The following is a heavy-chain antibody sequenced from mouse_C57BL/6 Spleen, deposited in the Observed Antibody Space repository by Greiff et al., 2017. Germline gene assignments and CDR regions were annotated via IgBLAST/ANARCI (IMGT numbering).Heavy chain of an antibody. CDR3: ARRDLLWSYAMDY. V-gene: IGHV1-64*01. CDR2: IHPNSGST. Sequence: QVQLQQPGAELVKPGASVKLSCKASGYTFTSYWMHWVKQRPGQGLEWIGMIHPNSGSTNYNEKFKSKATLTVDTSSSTAYMQLSSLTSEDSAVYDCARRDLLWSYAMDYWGQGTSVTVSS. CDR1: GYTFTSYW. D-gene: IGHD2-1*01. J-gene: IGHJ4*01.